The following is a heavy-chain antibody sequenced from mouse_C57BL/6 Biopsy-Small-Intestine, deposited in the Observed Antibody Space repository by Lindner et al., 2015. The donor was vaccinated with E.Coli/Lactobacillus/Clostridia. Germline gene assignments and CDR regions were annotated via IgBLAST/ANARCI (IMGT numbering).Heavy chain of an antibody. J-gene: IGHJ4*01. D-gene: IGHD2-4*01. CDR3: AREHSYYDILTGYPLFDY. CDR2: ISAYNGNT. Sequence: SVKVSCKASGYTFTSYGISWVRQAPGQGLEWMGWISAYNGNTNYAQKLQGRVTMTTDTSTSTAYMELRSLRSDDTAVYYCAREHSYYDILTGYPLFDYWGQGTLVTVSS. CDR1: GYTFTSYG. V-gene: IGHV1-74*01.